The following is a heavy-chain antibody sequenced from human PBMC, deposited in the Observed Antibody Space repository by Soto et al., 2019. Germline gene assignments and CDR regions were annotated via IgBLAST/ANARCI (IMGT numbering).Heavy chain of an antibody. CDR1: GFTSSKYN. J-gene: IGHJ6*02. CDR2: IASVSNYI. CDR3: ARGDDSSEYYLRYYYGMDA. Sequence: EVQLVESGGGLVKPGGSLRLSCAASGFTSSKYNINWVRQAPGKGLEWVSSIASVSNYIYYADSVKGRFTISRDTAKNSVSLQMNSLRAEDTAVYYCARGDDSSEYYLRYYYGMDAWGPGTTVTVSS. D-gene: IGHD3-22*01. V-gene: IGHV3-21*01.